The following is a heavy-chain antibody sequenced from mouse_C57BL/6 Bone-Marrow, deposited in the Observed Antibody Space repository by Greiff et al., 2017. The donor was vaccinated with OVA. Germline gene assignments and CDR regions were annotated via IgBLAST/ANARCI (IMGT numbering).Heavy chain of an antibody. D-gene: IGHD1-2*01. J-gene: IGHJ2*01. CDR3: TTGYVSDY. CDR2: IDPENGDT. Sequence: EVQLQQSGAELVRPGASVKLSCTASGFNIKDDYMHWVKQRPEQGLEWIGWIDPENGDTEYASKFQGKATITADTSSNTAYLQLSSLTSEDTAVYYCTTGYVSDYWGQGTTLTVSS. V-gene: IGHV14-4*01. CDR1: GFNIKDDY.